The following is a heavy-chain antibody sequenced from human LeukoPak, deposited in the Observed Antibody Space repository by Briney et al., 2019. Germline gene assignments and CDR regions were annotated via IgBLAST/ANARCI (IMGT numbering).Heavy chain of an antibody. J-gene: IGHJ4*02. Sequence: SETLSLTCTVSGGSISSYYWSWIRQPPGKGLEWIGYIYYSGSTNYNPSLKSRVTISVDTSKNQFSLKLSSVTAADTAVYYCARDGRWGHYFDYWGQGTLVTVSS. V-gene: IGHV4-59*01. CDR3: ARDGRWGHYFDY. D-gene: IGHD3-16*01. CDR1: GGSISSYY. CDR2: IYYSGST.